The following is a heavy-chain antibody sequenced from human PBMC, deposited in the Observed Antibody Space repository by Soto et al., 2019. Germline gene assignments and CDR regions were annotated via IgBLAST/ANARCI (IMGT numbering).Heavy chain of an antibody. Sequence: GGSLRLSCAASGCIVSNYGMHWVRQAPGKGLEWVAVIWNDGSKAYYVDSVKGRFTISRDNFRNTVSLQMNGLRADDTAVYYCARTSFYDKTGVFDYWGQGTLVTVSS. CDR3: ARTSFYDKTGVFDY. J-gene: IGHJ4*02. D-gene: IGHD2-8*02. CDR2: IWNDGSKA. CDR1: GCIVSNYG. V-gene: IGHV3-33*01.